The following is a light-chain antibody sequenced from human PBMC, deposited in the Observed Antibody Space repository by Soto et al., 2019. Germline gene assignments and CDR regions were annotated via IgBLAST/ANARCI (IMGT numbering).Light chain of an antibody. CDR3: SSYSRYRVLV. CDR1: SSDIGRYNY. CDR2: EVR. V-gene: IGLV2-14*01. Sequence: QSALTQPASVSGSPGQSITISCTGTSSDIGRYNYVSWYQQHPGKVPKLIISEVRNRPSGVSDRFSGSKSGNSASLTISGLQAGDEADYYCSSYSRYRVLVFGGGTKVTVL. J-gene: IGLJ3*02.